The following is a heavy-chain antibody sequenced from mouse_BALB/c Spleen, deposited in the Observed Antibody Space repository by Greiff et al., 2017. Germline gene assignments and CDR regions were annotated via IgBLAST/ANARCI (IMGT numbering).Heavy chain of an antibody. CDR2: IWTGGDT. J-gene: IGHJ3*01. CDR3: VRERGWLHPGFAY. Sequence: QVQLKESGPGLVAPSQSLSITCTASGFSLTSYDISWIRQPPGKGLEWLGVIWTGGDTNYNSAFMSRLSISKDNSKSQVFLKMNSLQTDDTDIYYSVRERGWLHPGFAYWGQGTLVTVSA. CDR1: GFSLTSYD. D-gene: IGHD2-2*01. V-gene: IGHV2-9-2*01.